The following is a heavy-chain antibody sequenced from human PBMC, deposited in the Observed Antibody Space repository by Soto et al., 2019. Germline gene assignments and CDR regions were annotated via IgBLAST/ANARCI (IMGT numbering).Heavy chain of an antibody. D-gene: IGHD2-2*01. Sequence: SETLSLTCTVSGGSISSGNYHWGWIRQPPGKGLEWIGSIYYTGNTFYNPSLKSRVTISVDTSNTQFSLKLSSVTAADTAVFYCASHRSACFITSCYVHWILPSCPGTLVTVS. J-gene: IGHJ5*02. V-gene: IGHV4-39*01. CDR3: ASHRSACFITSCYVHWILP. CDR2: IYYTGNT. CDR1: GGSISSGNYH.